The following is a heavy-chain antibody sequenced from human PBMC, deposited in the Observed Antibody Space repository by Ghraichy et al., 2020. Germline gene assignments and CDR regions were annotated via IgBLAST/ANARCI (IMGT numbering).Heavy chain of an antibody. CDR2: IYYSGST. V-gene: IGHV4-59*01. Sequence: TLSLTCTVSGGSISSYYWSWIRQPPGKGLEWIGYIYYSGSTNYNPSLKSRVTISVDTSKNQFSLKLSSVTAADTAVYYCARGPYDFWSGYYREVYLDYWGQGTLVTVSS. CDR1: GGSISSYY. D-gene: IGHD3-3*01. CDR3: ARGPYDFWSGYYREVYLDY. J-gene: IGHJ4*02.